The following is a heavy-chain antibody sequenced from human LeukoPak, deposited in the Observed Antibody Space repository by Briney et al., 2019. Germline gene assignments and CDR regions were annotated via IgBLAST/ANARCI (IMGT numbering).Heavy chain of an antibody. V-gene: IGHV4-39*07. CDR1: GGSISSSSYY. CDR2: IYYSGST. CDR3: ARLALAGSIDY. D-gene: IGHD6-19*01. J-gene: IGHJ4*02. Sequence: PSETLSLTCTVSGGSISSSSYYWGWIRQPPGKGLEWIGSIYYSGSTYYNPSLKSRVTISVDTSKNQFSLKLSSVTAADTAVYYCARLALAGSIDYWGQGTLVTVSS.